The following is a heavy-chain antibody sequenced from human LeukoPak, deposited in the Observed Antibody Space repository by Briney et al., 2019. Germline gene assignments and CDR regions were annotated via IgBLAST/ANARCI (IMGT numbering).Heavy chain of an antibody. CDR2: ISWNSGSI. Sequence: PGRSLRLSCAASGFTFDDYAMHWVRQAPGKGLEWVSGISWNSGSIGYADSVKGRFTISRDNAKNSLYLQMNSLRAEDTALYCCAKAGTSGSYSPHFDYWGQGTLVTVSS. D-gene: IGHD1-26*01. CDR3: AKAGTSGSYSPHFDY. V-gene: IGHV3-9*01. CDR1: GFTFDDYA. J-gene: IGHJ4*02.